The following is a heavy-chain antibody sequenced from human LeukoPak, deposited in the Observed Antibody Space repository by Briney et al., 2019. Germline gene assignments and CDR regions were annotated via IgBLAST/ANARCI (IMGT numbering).Heavy chain of an antibody. D-gene: IGHD3-22*01. CDR3: AKAAAYYYDSSGYMAGGY. Sequence: PGGSLRLSCAASGFTFSSYGMHWVRQAPGKGLEWVAVISYDGSNKYYADSVKGRFTISRDNSKNTLYLQMNSLRAEDTAVYYCAKAAAYYYDSSGYMAGGYWGQGTLVTVSS. CDR1: GFTFSSYG. V-gene: IGHV3-30*18. CDR2: ISYDGSNK. J-gene: IGHJ4*02.